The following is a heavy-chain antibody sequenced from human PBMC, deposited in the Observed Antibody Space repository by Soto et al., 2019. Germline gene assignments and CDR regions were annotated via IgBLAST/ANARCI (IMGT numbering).Heavy chain of an antibody. CDR3: AKDQKDSSSSSEQNY. Sequence: GSLRLSCAASGFTFSSYAMSWVRQAPGKGLEWVSAISGSGVSTYYADSVKGRFTISRDNSKNTLYLQMNSLRAEYTALYYGAKDQKDSSSSSEQNYGGQGTLVTVSA. CDR1: GFTFSSYA. V-gene: IGHV3-23*01. J-gene: IGHJ4*02. D-gene: IGHD6-13*01. CDR2: ISGSGVST.